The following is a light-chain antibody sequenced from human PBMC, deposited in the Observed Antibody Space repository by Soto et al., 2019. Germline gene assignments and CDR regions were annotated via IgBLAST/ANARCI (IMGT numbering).Light chain of an antibody. CDR2: GAF. J-gene: IGKJ1*01. Sequence: ILMTQSPVTLSVSPGERANLSCRASQSVSSNLAWYQQKPGQAPSLLIYGAFTRATGIPARFSGTGSGTEFTLTISILQSEDFALYYCQQYNDWPLTFGQGTKVEI. CDR3: QQYNDWPLT. V-gene: IGKV3-15*01. CDR1: QSVSSN.